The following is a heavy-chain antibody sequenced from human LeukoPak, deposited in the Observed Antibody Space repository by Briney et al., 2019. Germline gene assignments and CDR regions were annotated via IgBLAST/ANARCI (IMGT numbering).Heavy chain of an antibody. CDR3: VKDSGWFHFDS. CDR1: GFTFSSYA. J-gene: IGHJ4*02. D-gene: IGHD6-19*01. CDR2: ISSSSYST. V-gene: IGHV3-23*01. Sequence: PGGSLRLSCAASGFTFSSYAMSWVRQAPGKGLEWVSGISSSSYSTFYADSVRGRFTISRDNAKSSLHLQMNGLRAEDAAMYYCVKDSGWFHFDSWGQGTLVTVSS.